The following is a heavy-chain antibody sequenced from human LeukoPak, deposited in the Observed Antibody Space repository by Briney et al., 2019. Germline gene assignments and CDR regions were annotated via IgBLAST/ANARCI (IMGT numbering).Heavy chain of an antibody. D-gene: IGHD2-15*01. Sequence: SETLSLTCVVSGGSVSGYYWGWIRQPPGRGLEWIGYVYYSGSTNYNPSFKSRITISVNTSRNQFSLQLSSVTAADTAVYYCARIHRYCSGGACYVLDNWGQGTLVAVSS. CDR1: GGSVSGYY. V-gene: IGHV4-59*02. CDR2: VYYSGST. J-gene: IGHJ4*02. CDR3: ARIHRYCSGGACYVLDN.